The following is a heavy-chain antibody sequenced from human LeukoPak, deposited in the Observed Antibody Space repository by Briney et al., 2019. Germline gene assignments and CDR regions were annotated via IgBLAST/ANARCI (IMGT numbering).Heavy chain of an antibody. V-gene: IGHV3-30*04. CDR1: GFTFSSYA. CDR2: ISYDGSNK. Sequence: GGSLRLSCAASGFTFSSYAMHWVRQAPGKGLEWVAVISYDGSNKYYADSVKGRFTISRDNSKNTLYLQMNSLRAEDTAVYYCARDGGRVWGSSRFYWGQGTLVTVSS. CDR3: ARDGGRVWGSSRFY. J-gene: IGHJ4*02. D-gene: IGHD3-16*01.